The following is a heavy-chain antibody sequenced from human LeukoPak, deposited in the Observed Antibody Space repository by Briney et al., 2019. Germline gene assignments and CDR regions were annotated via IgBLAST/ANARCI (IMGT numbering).Heavy chain of an antibody. CDR3: ARDDRGYFDY. V-gene: IGHV3-33*08. D-gene: IGHD3-10*01. CDR1: GFTFSSYA. Sequence: GRSLRLSCAASGFTFSSYAMHWVRQAPGKGLEWVAVIWYDGSNKYYADSVKGRFTISRDNSKNTLYLQMNSLRAEDTAVYYCARDDRGYFDYWGQGTLVTVSS. J-gene: IGHJ4*02. CDR2: IWYDGSNK.